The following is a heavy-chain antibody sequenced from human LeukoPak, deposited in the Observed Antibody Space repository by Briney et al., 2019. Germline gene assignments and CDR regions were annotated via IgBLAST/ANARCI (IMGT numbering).Heavy chain of an antibody. J-gene: IGHJ4*02. CDR3: ARDRATLVDY. CDR2: ISSSGSTI. D-gene: IGHD1-26*01. CDR1: GFTFSDYS. Sequence: GGSLRLSCAASGFTFSDYSMNWVRQAPGKGLEWVSYISSSGSTIHYADSVKGRFTISRDNAKNSLYLQMNSLRAEDTAVYYCARDRATLVDYWGQGTLVTVSS. V-gene: IGHV3-48*01.